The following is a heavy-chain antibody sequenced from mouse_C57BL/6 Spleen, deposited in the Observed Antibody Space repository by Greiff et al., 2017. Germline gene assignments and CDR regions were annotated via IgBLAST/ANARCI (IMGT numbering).Heavy chain of an antibody. CDR3: ARAGYYYGSI. V-gene: IGHV1-61*01. Sequence: VKLQQPGAELVRPGSSVKLSCKASGYTFTSYWMDWVKQRPGQGLEWIGNIYPSDSETHYNQKFKDKATLTVDKSSSTAYMQLSSLTSEDSAVYYCARAGYYYGSIWGQGTTLTVSS. D-gene: IGHD1-1*01. CDR1: GYTFTSYW. J-gene: IGHJ2*01. CDR2: IYPSDSET.